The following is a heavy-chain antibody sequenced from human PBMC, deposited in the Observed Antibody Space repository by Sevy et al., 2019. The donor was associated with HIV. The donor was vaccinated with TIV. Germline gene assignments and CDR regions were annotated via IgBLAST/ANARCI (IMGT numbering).Heavy chain of an antibody. CDR2: INYTGNT. J-gene: IGHJ6*02. Sequence: SETLSLTCGVYGGSFSGYYWNWIRQSPGKGLEWIGEINYTGNTNYNPSLKSRVFISIDTSRNEIFLELNSLTAADTAVYHCARVLGILDYSYGLDVWGQGTTVTVSS. CDR3: ARVLGILDYSYGLDV. D-gene: IGHD3-16*01. V-gene: IGHV4-34*01. CDR1: GGSFSGYY.